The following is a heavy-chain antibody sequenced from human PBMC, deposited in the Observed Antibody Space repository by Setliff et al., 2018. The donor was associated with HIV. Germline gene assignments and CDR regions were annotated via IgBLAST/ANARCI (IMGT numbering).Heavy chain of an antibody. Sequence: GGSLRLSCAASGFTFSDYYMSWIRQAPGKGLEWVSYISSSSSYTYYADSVKGRFTISRDNSKNTLYLQMNSLRAEDTAVYYCARDGRYSFGYNWFDPWGQGTLVTVSS. J-gene: IGHJ5*02. CDR1: GFTFSDYY. CDR3: ARDGRYSFGYNWFDP. D-gene: IGHD5-18*01. CDR2: ISSSSSYT. V-gene: IGHV3-11*05.